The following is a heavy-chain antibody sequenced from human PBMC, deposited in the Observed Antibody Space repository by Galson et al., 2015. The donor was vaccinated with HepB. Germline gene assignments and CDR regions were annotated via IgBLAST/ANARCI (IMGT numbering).Heavy chain of an antibody. CDR3: AKEFGFSSDWASIHYYYGSDV. CDR1: GFTFSNYG. J-gene: IGHJ6*02. V-gene: IGHV3-30*18. D-gene: IGHD3-22*01. CDR2: ISYGGNNQ. Sequence: SLRLSCAASGFTFSNYGMHWVRQAPGKGLEWVAVISYGGNNQYYTESVKGRFTISRDNSKNTLYLQMNSLRGEDTAVYYCAKEFGFSSDWASIHYYYGSDVWGQGTTVTVSS.